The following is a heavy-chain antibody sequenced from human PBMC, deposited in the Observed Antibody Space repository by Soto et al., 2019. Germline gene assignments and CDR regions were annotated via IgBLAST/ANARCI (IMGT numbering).Heavy chain of an antibody. V-gene: IGHV3-23*01. J-gene: IGHJ4*02. D-gene: IGHD1-7*01. CDR2: ITGSGDST. Sequence: PGGSLRLSCAASGFTFSRYGMSWVRQAPGKGLEWVSAITGSGDSTYYADSVKGRFTISRDSSNNTVYLQMNSLRADDTAVYYCVKLRLELLYLDSWGLGALVTVSS. CDR1: GFTFSRYG. CDR3: VKLRLELLYLDS.